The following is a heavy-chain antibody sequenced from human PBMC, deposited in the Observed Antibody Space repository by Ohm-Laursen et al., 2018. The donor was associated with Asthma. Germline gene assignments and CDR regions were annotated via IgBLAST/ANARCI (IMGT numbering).Heavy chain of an antibody. J-gene: IGHJ3*02. CDR3: AISLTTPGAFDI. D-gene: IGHD1/OR15-1a*01. CDR2: IFGSTGT. CDR1: GFIVSTKF. Sequence: SLRLSCTASGFIVSTKFMIWVRQAPGKGLDWVSVIFGSTGTNYADSVKGRFTISRDNSKNTIYLQMNSLRAEDTAVYYCAISLTTPGAFDIWGLGTMITVSS. V-gene: IGHV3-53*01.